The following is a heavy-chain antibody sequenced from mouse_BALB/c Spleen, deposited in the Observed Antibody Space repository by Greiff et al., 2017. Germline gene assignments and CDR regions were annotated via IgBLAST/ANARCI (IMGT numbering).Heavy chain of an antibody. J-gene: IGHJ2*01. V-gene: IGHV5-12-1*01. Sequence: EVKLVESGGGLVKPGGSLKLSCAASGFAFSSYDMSWVRQTPEKRLEWVAYISSGGGSTYYPDTVKGRFTISRDNAKNTLYLQMSSLRSEDTAMYYCAREGSLLRLQYYFDYWGQGTTLTVSS. CDR2: ISSGGGST. CDR1: GFAFSSYD. D-gene: IGHD1-2*01. CDR3: AREGSLLRLQYYFDY.